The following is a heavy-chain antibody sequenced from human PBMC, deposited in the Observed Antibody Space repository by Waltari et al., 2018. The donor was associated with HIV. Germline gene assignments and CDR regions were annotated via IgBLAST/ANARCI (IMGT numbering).Heavy chain of an antibody. CDR1: GFTFSCYG. D-gene: IGHD6-13*01. Sequence: QVQLVESGGGVVQPGRSLRLSCAASGFTFSCYGMHWVRPAPGKGLEWVALIWYDGSNKYYADSVKGRFTISRDNSKNTLYLQMNSLRAEDTALYYCAREKGYSSSSPDYWGQGTLVTVSS. J-gene: IGHJ4*02. CDR2: IWYDGSNK. V-gene: IGHV3-33*01. CDR3: AREKGYSSSSPDY.